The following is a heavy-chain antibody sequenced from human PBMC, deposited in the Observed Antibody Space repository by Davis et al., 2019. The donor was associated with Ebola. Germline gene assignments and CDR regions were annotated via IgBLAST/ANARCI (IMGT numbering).Heavy chain of an antibody. CDR3: ARDLKQPPPSYYYGMDV. CDR2: IRSKAYRGTT. J-gene: IGHJ6*02. V-gene: IGHV3-49*04. D-gene: IGHD6-13*01. CDR1: GFTFSSYW. Sequence: GESLKISCAASGFTFSSYWMSWVRQAPGKGLEWVGFIRSKAYRGTTEYAASVKGRFAISRDDSKSIAYLQMNSLKTEDTAVYYCARDLKQPPPSYYYGMDVWGQGTTVTVSS.